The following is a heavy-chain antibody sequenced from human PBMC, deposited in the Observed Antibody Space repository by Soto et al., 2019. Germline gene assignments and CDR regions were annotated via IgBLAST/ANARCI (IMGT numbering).Heavy chain of an antibody. CDR3: ASSSSSCEGVVTPRCHGGY. CDR1: GFTFSSYS. V-gene: IGHV3-21*01. J-gene: IGHJ4*02. Sequence: EVQLVESGGGLVKPGGSLRLSCAASGFTFSSYSMNWVRQAPGKGLEWVSSISSSSSYIYYADSVKGRFTNARDNVKNSLYLQMNSLRDEDTAVYYCASSSSSCEGVVTPRCHGGYWGQGTLVTVSS. D-gene: IGHD2-2*01. CDR2: ISSSSSYI.